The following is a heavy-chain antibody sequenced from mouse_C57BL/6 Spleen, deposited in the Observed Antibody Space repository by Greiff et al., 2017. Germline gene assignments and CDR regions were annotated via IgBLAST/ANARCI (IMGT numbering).Heavy chain of an antibody. CDR1: GFTFSSYT. J-gene: IGHJ2*01. CDR3: ARHNWNFYYFDY. CDR2: ISGGGGNT. Sequence: EVQGVESGGGLVKPGGSLKLSCAASGFTFSSYTMSWVRQTPEKRLEWVATISGGGGNTYYPDSVKGRFTISRDNAKNTLYLQMSSLRSEDTALYYCARHNWNFYYFDYWGQGTTLTVSS. D-gene: IGHD4-1*01. V-gene: IGHV5-9*01.